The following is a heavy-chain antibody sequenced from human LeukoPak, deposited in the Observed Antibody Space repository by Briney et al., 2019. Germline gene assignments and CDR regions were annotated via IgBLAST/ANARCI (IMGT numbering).Heavy chain of an antibody. CDR1: GFTFIGYC. V-gene: IGHV3-21*01. Sequence: NPGGSLRLSCAASGFTFIGYCMNWVRQAPGKGLEWVSPISSSSSYIYYADSVKGRFTISRDNAKNSLYLQMNSLRAEDTAVYYCARDSGWYYYYYYGMDVWGQGTTVTVSS. J-gene: IGHJ6*02. CDR3: ARDSGWYYYYYYGMDV. CDR2: ISSSSSYI. D-gene: IGHD6-19*01.